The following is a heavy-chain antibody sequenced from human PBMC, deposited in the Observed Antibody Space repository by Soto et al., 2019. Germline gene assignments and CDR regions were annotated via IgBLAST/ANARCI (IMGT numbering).Heavy chain of an antibody. CDR2: FSAGGDYR. CDR1: GFSFSDYS. D-gene: IGHD3-22*01. Sequence: EVQLLQSGGGLAQPEGSLTLSCAASGFSFSDYSMNWVRRAPGKGLEWVSAFSAGGDYRHYADSVKGRFTISRDNSKNTLFLQMNSLRAEDTARYYCAREARYDRGVYHYEGIDYWGQGTLVTVSS. CDR3: AREARYDRGVYHYEGIDY. J-gene: IGHJ4*02. V-gene: IGHV3-23*01.